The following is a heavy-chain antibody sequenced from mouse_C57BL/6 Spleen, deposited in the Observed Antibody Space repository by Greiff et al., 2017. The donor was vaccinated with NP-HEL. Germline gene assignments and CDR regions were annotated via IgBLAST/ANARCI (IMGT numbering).Heavy chain of an antibody. CDR2: IYPGDGDT. V-gene: IGHV1-82*01. CDR3: ARSGGYDVGWYFDV. J-gene: IGHJ1*03. Sequence: VQLQQSGPELVKPGASVKISCKASGYAFSSSWMNWVKQRPGKGLEWIGRIYPGDGDTNYNGKFKGKATLTADKSSSTAYMQLSSLTSEDSAVYFCARSGGYDVGWYFDVWGTGTTVTVSS. D-gene: IGHD2-2*01. CDR1: GYAFSSSW.